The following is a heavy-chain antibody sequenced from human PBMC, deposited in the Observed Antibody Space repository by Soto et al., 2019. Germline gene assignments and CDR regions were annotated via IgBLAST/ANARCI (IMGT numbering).Heavy chain of an antibody. V-gene: IGHV3-23*01. J-gene: IGHJ4*02. Sequence: GGSLRLSCAASGFTFSSYAMTWVRQAPGKGLEWVSGISGHGTYYADSVKGRFTISRDNSKNTLYLQMNSLRAEDTAIYYCARVHSAWYGDYWGLGTLVTVSS. CDR2: ISGHGT. D-gene: IGHD6-19*01. CDR1: GFTFSSYA. CDR3: ARVHSAWYGDY.